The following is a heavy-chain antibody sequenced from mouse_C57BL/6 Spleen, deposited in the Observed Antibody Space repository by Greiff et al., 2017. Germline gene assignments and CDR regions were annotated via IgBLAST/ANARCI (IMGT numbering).Heavy chain of an antibody. CDR2: IHPNSGST. Sequence: VQLQESGAELVKPGASVKLSCKASGYTFTSYWMHWVKQRPGQGLEWIGMIHPNSGSTNYNEKFKSKATLTVDKSSSTAYMQLSSLTSEDSAVYYCAREGLQAWFAYWGQGTLVTVSA. CDR3: AREGLQAWFAY. V-gene: IGHV1-64*01. J-gene: IGHJ3*01. D-gene: IGHD3-1*01. CDR1: GYTFTSYW.